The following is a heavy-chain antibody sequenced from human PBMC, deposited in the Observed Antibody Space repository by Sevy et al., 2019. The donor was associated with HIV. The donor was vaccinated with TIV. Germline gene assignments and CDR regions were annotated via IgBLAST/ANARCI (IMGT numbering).Heavy chain of an antibody. CDR3: ARSKPCDSNYYYYYMDV. CDR2: IYYSGST. V-gene: IGHV4-31*03. J-gene: IGHJ6*03. Sequence: QSQTLSLTCTVSGGSISSGGYYWSWIRQHPVKGLEWIGYIYYSGSTYYNPSLKSRVTISVDTSKNQFSLKLSPVTAADTAVYYCARSKPCDSNYYYYYMDVWGKGTTVTVSS. D-gene: IGHD2-21*02. CDR1: GGSISSGGYY.